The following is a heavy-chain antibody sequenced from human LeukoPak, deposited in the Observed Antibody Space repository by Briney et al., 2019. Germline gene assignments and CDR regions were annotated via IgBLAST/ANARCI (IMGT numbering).Heavy chain of an antibody. CDR2: IFHSGST. CDR1: GGSISRNNW. V-gene: IGHV4-4*02. CDR3: ARDLKGKAFDI. J-gene: IGHJ3*02. Sequence: SETLSLTCAVSGGSISRNNWWSWVRQPPGKGLEWIGEIFHSGSTNYNPSLKSRVTISVDKSKNQFSLKLNSVTAADTAVYYCARDLKGKAFDIWGQGTMVTVSS. D-gene: IGHD3-10*01.